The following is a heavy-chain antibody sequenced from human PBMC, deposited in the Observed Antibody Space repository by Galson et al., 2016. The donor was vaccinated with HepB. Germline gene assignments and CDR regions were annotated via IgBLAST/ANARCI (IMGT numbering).Heavy chain of an antibody. V-gene: IGHV3-21*01. CDR2: ISSRSSYI. Sequence: SLRLSCAASGFTFTTYTMSWLRQAPGKRLESVSSISSRSSYIYYADSVKGRFTISRDNAQNSVSLQMSSLRAGDSGIYYCATRTTGSNVHWGLGTLVTVSS. CDR1: GFTFTTYT. CDR3: ATRTTGSNVH. D-gene: IGHD1-1*01. J-gene: IGHJ4*02.